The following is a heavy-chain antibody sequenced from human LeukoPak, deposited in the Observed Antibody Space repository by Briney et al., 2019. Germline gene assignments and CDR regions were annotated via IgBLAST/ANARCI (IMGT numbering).Heavy chain of an antibody. V-gene: IGHV3-7*01. J-gene: IGHJ4*02. CDR2: IKEDGSKK. CDR3: ARDGRGGYLDY. Sequence: GGSLRLSCADSGFTFSCYWMSWVRQAPGKGLEWVANIKEDGSKKYYVDSVRGRFTISRDNAKNSLYLQMNSLRAEDTAMYYCARDGRGGYLDYWGQGTLVTVSS. D-gene: IGHD3-16*01. CDR1: GFTFSCYW.